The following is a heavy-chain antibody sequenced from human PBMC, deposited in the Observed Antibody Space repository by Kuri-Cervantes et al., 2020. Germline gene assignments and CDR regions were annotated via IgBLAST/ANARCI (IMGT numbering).Heavy chain of an antibody. Sequence: SETLSLTCTVSGDSVSSGRYFWSWIRQPPGKGLEWIGYMFYTGSSNYNPSLKSRVTISVDTSKNQFSLKLSSVTAADTAVYYCARDYSTSSKWFDPWGQGTLVTVSS. D-gene: IGHD6-6*01. J-gene: IGHJ5*02. V-gene: IGHV4-61*01. CDR2: MFYTGSS. CDR1: GDSVSSGRYF. CDR3: ARDYSTSSKWFDP.